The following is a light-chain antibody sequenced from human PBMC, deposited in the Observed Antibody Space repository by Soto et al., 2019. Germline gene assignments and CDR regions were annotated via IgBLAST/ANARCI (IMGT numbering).Light chain of an antibody. CDR1: QGIRND. CDR3: QEYRSAPRGFT. CDR2: AAS. V-gene: IGKV1-6*01. Sequence: AIQMTQSPSSLSASVGDTVTITCRASQGIRNDLGWYQQKPGKAPNLLIYAASSLQSGVPSRFSGSGSGTDFTLTISSLQPEDVASYYCQEYRSAPRGFTFGPGTKVDIK. J-gene: IGKJ3*01.